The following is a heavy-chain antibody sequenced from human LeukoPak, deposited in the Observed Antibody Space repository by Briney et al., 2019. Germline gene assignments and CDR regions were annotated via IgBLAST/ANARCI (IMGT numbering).Heavy chain of an antibody. CDR1: GYTFINYG. V-gene: IGHV1-18*01. J-gene: IGHJ5*02. CDR2: TSGYNGNT. D-gene: IGHD6-13*01. CDR3: ARSQSSSWHSGLNWFDP. Sequence: ASVKVSCKASGYTFINYGITWVRQAPGQGLEWIGWTSGYNGNTNYAQMLQGRVSMTTDTSTSTVYMELRSLRSDDAAVYYCARSQSSSWHSGLNWFDPWGQGTLVTVSS.